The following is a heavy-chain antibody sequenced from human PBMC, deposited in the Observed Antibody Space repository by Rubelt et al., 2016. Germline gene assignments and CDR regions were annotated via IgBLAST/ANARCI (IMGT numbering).Heavy chain of an antibody. V-gene: IGHV2-26*01. D-gene: IGHD6-13*01. CDR2: IFSNDEK. CDR3: AATGVAAAGTWYNWFDP. J-gene: IGHJ5*02. Sequence: QVTLKESGPVLVKPTETLTLTCTVSGFSLSNARMGVSWIRQPPGKALEWLAHIFSNDEKSYSTSLKSRLTITKDTSKNQVVLTMTNMDPVDTATYYCAATGVAAAGTWYNWFDPWGQGTLVTVSS. CDR1: GFSLSNARMG.